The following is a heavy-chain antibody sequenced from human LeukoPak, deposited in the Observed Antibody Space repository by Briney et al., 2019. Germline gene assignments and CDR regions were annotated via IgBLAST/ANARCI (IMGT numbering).Heavy chain of an antibody. Sequence: GASVKVSCKASGYTFNSYDINWVRQATGQGLEWMGWMNPNSGNTGYAQKFQGRVTMTKNNSITTVYMELSSLRFEDTAVYYCARALSWTTESYYYMDVWGKGTTVTVSS. D-gene: IGHD3/OR15-3a*01. CDR1: GYTFNSYD. CDR3: ARALSWTTESYYYMDV. J-gene: IGHJ6*03. CDR2: MNPNSGNT. V-gene: IGHV1-8*01.